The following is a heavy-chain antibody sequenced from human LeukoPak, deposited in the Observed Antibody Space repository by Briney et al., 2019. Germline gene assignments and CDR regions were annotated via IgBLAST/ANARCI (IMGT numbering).Heavy chain of an antibody. CDR2: ISSSSSYI. CDR1: GFTFSSYS. D-gene: IGHD1-26*01. Sequence: GGSLRLSCAASGFTFSSYSMNWVRQAPGKGLEWVSSISSSSSYIYYADSVKGRFTISRDNAKNSLYLQMNSLRAEDTAVYYCARDMKVGATIPYYFDYWGQGTLVTVSS. V-gene: IGHV3-21*01. CDR3: ARDMKVGATIPYYFDY. J-gene: IGHJ4*02.